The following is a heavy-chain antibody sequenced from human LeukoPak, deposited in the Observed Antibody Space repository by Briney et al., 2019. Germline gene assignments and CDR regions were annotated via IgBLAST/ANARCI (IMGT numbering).Heavy chain of an antibody. J-gene: IGHJ4*02. CDR2: IYSGGST. D-gene: IGHD3-9*01. CDR1: GFTVSSNY. CDR3: ARDRVPYSDLLTGYYSPPTD. V-gene: IGHV3-53*01. Sequence: PGGSLRLSCAASGFTVSSNYMSWVRQAPGKGLEWVSVIYSGGSTYYADSVKGRFTISRDNFKNTLYLQMNSLRAEDTAVYYCARDRVPYSDLLTGYYSPPTDWGQGTLVTVSS.